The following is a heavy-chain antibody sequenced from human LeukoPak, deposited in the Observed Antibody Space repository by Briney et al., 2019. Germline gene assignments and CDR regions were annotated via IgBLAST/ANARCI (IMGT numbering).Heavy chain of an antibody. CDR1: GFTFNSYA. Sequence: GGSLRLSCAASGFTFNSYAMSWVRQAPWERLQWVSGISDSGGNTYYADSVRGRFTISRDNSKDTLYLQMNSLRAEDTAVYYCARHRSSWLIDYWGQGTLVTVSS. J-gene: IGHJ4*02. CDR3: ARHRSSWLIDY. V-gene: IGHV3-23*01. D-gene: IGHD6-6*01. CDR2: ISDSGGNT.